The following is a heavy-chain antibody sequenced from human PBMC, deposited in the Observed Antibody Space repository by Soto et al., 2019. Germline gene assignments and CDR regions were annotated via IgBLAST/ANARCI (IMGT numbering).Heavy chain of an antibody. Sequence: GESLKISCKGSGFSFTANWIGWVRRLPGKGLEWMGMIYPGDSDTRYSPSLQGQVTISADKSISTTYLQWSSLKASDSAMYYCARVVTMVRGVSPQEFDPWGQGTLVTVSS. CDR3: ARVVTMVRGVSPQEFDP. D-gene: IGHD3-10*01. CDR1: GFSFTANW. V-gene: IGHV5-51*01. J-gene: IGHJ5*02. CDR2: IYPGDSDT.